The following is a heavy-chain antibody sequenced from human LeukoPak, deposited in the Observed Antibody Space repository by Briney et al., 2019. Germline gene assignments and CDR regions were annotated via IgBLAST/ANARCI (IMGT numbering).Heavy chain of an antibody. Sequence: VGSLRLSCGASGFASRFTFTNYVMNWVRQAPGKGLEWVSYISSDSNYIYYADSVKGRFTISRDNAKNSLYLQMNSLRAEDTAVYYCARGPSKVAGTLFHYWGQGTLVTVSS. CDR2: ISSDSNYI. J-gene: IGHJ4*02. V-gene: IGHV3-21*01. CDR1: GFASRFTFTNYV. CDR3: ARGPSKVAGTLFHY. D-gene: IGHD6-19*01.